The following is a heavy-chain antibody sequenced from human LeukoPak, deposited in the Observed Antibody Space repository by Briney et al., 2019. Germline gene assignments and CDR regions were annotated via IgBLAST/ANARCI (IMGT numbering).Heavy chain of an antibody. CDR2: IKQDGSEK. V-gene: IGHV3-7*01. J-gene: IGHJ5*02. Sequence: GGSLRLSCAASGFTFSSYWMSWVRQAPGKGLEWVANIKQDGSEKTYVDSAKGRFTISRDNAKNSLYMQMNSLRGEDTAVYYCAVNSNSGTYPTWGQGTLVTVSS. D-gene: IGHD3-10*01. CDR1: GFTFSSYW. CDR3: AVNSNSGTYPT.